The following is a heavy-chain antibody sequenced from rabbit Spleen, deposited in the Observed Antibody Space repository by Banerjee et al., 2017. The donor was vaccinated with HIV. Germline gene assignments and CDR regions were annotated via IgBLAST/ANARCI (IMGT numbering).Heavy chain of an antibody. D-gene: IGHD8-1*01. V-gene: IGHV1S45*01. J-gene: IGHJ6*01. CDR1: GLDFSSSYW. CDR3: ARDTGSSFSSYGMDL. CDR2: IYAGSSDNT. Sequence: QEQLVEYGGDLVQPEGSLTLTCKASGLDFSSSYWICWVRQAPGKGLEWIVCIYAGSSDNTYYANWAKGRFTISKTSSTTVTLQMTSLTVADTATYFCARDTGSSFSSYGMDLWGPGTLVTVS.